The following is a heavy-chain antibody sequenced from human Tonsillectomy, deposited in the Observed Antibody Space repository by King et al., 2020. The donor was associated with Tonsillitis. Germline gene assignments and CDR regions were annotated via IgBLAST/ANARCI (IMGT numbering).Heavy chain of an antibody. CDR1: GFTFSSYG. V-gene: IGHV3-30*18. Sequence: VQLVESGGGVVQPGRSLRLSCAASGFTFSSYGMHWVRQAPGKGLEWVAVISYDESNKYYAESVKGRFTISRDNSKNTLYLQMNSRRAEDTAVYYCAKDLHVLRYFDWLLEYWGQGTLVTVSS. D-gene: IGHD3-9*01. CDR2: ISYDESNK. J-gene: IGHJ4*02. CDR3: AKDLHVLRYFDWLLEY.